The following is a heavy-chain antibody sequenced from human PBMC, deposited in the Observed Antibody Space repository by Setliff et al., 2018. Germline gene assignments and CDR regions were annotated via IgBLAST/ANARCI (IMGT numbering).Heavy chain of an antibody. Sequence: ASVKVSCKVSGYRLIEVSMHWVRQAPGKGLEWMGGFDPEDGETIYAQKFQGRVTNTMDTSASTAYMELSGLRSEDTAVYYCARLHCSGSSCYYDYWGQGTLVTVSS. CDR3: ARLHCSGSSCYYDY. V-gene: IGHV1-24*01. CDR2: FDPEDGET. CDR1: GYRLIEVS. J-gene: IGHJ4*02. D-gene: IGHD2-15*01.